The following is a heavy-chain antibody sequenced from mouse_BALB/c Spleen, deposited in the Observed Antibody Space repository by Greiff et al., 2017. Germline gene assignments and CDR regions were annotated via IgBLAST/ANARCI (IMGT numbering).Heavy chain of an antibody. CDR2: INPYNDGT. Sequence: VQLQQSGPELVKPGASVKMSCKASGYTFTSYVMHWVKQKPGQGLEWIGYINPYNDGTKYNEKFKGKATLTSDKSSSTAYMELSSLTSEDSAVYYCARSLYYYGSSCYAMDYWGQGTSVTVSS. V-gene: IGHV1-14*01. CDR3: ARSLYYYGSSCYAMDY. CDR1: GYTFTSYV. J-gene: IGHJ4*01. D-gene: IGHD1-1*01.